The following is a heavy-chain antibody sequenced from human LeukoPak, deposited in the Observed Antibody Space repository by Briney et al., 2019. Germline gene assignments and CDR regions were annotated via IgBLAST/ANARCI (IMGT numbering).Heavy chain of an antibody. Sequence: PSETLSLTCDVSGVSFSTYYWSWIRQSPEKGLEWIGEVNHSGYTNLNPSLKSRVTISVDTSKNQFSLKLSSVTVADTAVYYCARQLYGSDYWGQGTLVTVSS. D-gene: IGHD4-17*01. CDR3: ARQLYGSDY. J-gene: IGHJ4*02. CDR2: VNHSGYT. V-gene: IGHV4-34*01. CDR1: GVSFSTYY.